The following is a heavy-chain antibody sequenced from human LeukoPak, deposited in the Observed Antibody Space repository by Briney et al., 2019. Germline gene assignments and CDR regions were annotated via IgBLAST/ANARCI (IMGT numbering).Heavy chain of an antibody. CDR1: GFTFSSYS. CDR2: ISSSSSYI. D-gene: IGHD3-22*01. V-gene: IGHV3-21*01. Sequence: PGGSLRLSCAASGFTFSSYSMNWVRQAPGKGLEWVSSISSSSSYIYYADSVKGRFTISRDNAKNSLYLQMNSLRGEDTAVYYCARSDPQYYYGSSGYSYPLEFFQHWGQGTLVTVSS. CDR3: ARSDPQYYYGSSGYSYPLEFFQH. J-gene: IGHJ1*01.